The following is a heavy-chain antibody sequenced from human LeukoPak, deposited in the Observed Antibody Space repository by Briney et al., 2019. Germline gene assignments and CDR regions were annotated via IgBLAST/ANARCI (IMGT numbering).Heavy chain of an antibody. D-gene: IGHD3-22*01. CDR1: GFTFSSYA. Sequence: GGSLRLSCAASGFTFSSYAMSWVRQAPGKGLEWVSAISGSGGSTYYADSVKGRFTISRDNSKNTLYLQMNSLRAGDTAVYYCARAGDSSGYYFYDYWGQGTLVTVSS. V-gene: IGHV3-23*01. J-gene: IGHJ4*02. CDR3: ARAGDSSGYYFYDY. CDR2: ISGSGGST.